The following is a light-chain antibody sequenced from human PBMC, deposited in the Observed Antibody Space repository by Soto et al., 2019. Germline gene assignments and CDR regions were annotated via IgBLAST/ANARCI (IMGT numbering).Light chain of an antibody. CDR2: AAT. Sequence: EIVMTQSPATLSGSPGEGATLSCTASESINNNLAWYQRKPGQAPRLLIYAATTRATGFPARFSGSGSGTEFTLTISSLQSEDFAVYYCQQHHKWPLTFGGGTKVDIK. CDR3: QQHHKWPLT. CDR1: ESINNN. J-gene: IGKJ4*01. V-gene: IGKV3-15*01.